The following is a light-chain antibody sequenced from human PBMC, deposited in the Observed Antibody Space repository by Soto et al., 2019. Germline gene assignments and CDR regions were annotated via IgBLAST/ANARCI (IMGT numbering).Light chain of an antibody. CDR1: QSVSSTF. Sequence: ESVLTQSPGTQSLSPGERATLSCRASQSVSSTFFAWYQQKPGQAPRLLIYGVSNRATGIPDRLSGSGSGTDFTLTISRLEPEDFGVYFCQQYSSLPHTFGQGTRLEVK. CDR2: GVS. CDR3: QQYSSLPHT. J-gene: IGKJ2*01. V-gene: IGKV3-20*01.